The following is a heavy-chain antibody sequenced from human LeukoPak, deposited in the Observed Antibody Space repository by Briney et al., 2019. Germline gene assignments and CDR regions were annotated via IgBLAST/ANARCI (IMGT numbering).Heavy chain of an antibody. D-gene: IGHD3-16*02. Sequence: ASVKVSCKASGYTFTGYYMRWGRQAPGQGLEWMGWSNPNSGGTNYAQKFQGRVTMTRDTSISTAYMELSRLRSDDTAVYYCARDLSNVITFGGVIAYWGQGTLVTVSS. V-gene: IGHV1-2*02. CDR1: GYTFTGYY. CDR2: SNPNSGGT. J-gene: IGHJ4*02. CDR3: ARDLSNVITFGGVIAY.